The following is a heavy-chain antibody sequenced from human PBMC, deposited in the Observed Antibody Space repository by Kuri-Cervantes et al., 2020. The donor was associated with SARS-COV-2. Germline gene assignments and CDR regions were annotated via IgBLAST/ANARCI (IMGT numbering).Heavy chain of an antibody. D-gene: IGHD2-2*01. CDR2: ISHSGGT. CDR1: GGSFSGYY. Sequence: GSLRLSCAVYGGSFSGYYWSWIRQSPGKGLEWIGEISHSGGTNYNSSLKSRVTISVDTSKNQFSLKLSSVTAADTAVYYCARVLLGDIVVVPAAAEYYGMDVWGQGTTVTVSS. V-gene: IGHV4-34*01. J-gene: IGHJ6*02. CDR3: ARVLLGDIVVVPAAAEYYGMDV.